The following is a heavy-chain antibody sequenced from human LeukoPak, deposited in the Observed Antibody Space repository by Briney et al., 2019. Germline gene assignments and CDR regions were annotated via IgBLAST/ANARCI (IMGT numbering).Heavy chain of an antibody. CDR3: ARVSSWSLYFDY. D-gene: IGHD6-13*01. CDR2: ISSSSSYI. Sequence: GGSLRLSCAAPGFTFSSYSMNWARQAPGKGLEWVSSISSSSSYIYYADSVKGRFTISRDNAKNSLYLQMNSLRAEDTAVYYCARVSSWSLYFDYWGQGTLVTVSS. CDR1: GFTFSSYS. J-gene: IGHJ4*02. V-gene: IGHV3-21*01.